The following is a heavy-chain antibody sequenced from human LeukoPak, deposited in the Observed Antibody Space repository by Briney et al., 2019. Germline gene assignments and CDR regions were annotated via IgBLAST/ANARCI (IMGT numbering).Heavy chain of an antibody. CDR1: GFTFGNSA. Sequence: ASVKVSCKASGFTFGNSAMQWVRQARGQRLEWIGWIVFGSDNTKYAQKFQDRVTITRDMSTSTAYMELRSLRFEDTAVYYCARDMYSSSWAYYYYYMDVWGKGTTVTVSS. CDR3: ARDMYSSSWAYYYYYMDV. J-gene: IGHJ6*03. CDR2: IVFGSDNT. D-gene: IGHD6-13*01. V-gene: IGHV1-58*02.